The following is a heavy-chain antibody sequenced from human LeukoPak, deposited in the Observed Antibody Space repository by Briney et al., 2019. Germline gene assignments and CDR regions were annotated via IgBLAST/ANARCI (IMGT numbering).Heavy chain of an antibody. J-gene: IGHJ2*01. D-gene: IGHD2-2*01. V-gene: IGHV2-5*01. CDR2: IYWNDDK. Sequence: SGPTLVNPTQTLTLTCTFSGFSLSNSGVGVGWIRQPPGKALEWLALIYWNDDKRYSPSLKSRLTITKDTSKNQVVLTMTNMDPVDTATSYCAHGLVPAAPYWYFDLWGRGTLVTVSS. CDR3: AHGLVPAAPYWYFDL. CDR1: GFSLSNSGVG.